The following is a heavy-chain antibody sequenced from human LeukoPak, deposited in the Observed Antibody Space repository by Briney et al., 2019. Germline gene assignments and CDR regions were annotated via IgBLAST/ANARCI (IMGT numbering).Heavy chain of an antibody. CDR2: VSHSGSR. D-gene: IGHD2-21*02. Sequence: SETLSLTCDVSGGSISSSNWWSWVRQPPGKGLEWIGEVSHSGSRNYNPSLTGRVTVSLDWAKSQVSLEMTSATAADTAVYYCASHMVVTGTRGFDNWGQGTLVTVS. CDR3: ASHMVVTGTRGFDN. J-gene: IGHJ4*02. V-gene: IGHV4-4*02. CDR1: GGSISSSNW.